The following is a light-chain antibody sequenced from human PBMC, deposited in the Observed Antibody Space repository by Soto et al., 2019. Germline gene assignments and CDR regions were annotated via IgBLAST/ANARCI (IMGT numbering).Light chain of an antibody. V-gene: IGLV2-14*01. J-gene: IGLJ1*01. CDR3: SSYTSSSTLV. Sequence: VRNQPASVTGSPGQSISISCTGTSSDVGGYNSVSWYQQHPGKAPKLMIYDVSNRPSGVSNRFSGSKSGNTASLTISGLQAEDEADYYCSSYTSSSTLVFGTGTKVTVL. CDR2: DVS. CDR1: SSDVGGYNS.